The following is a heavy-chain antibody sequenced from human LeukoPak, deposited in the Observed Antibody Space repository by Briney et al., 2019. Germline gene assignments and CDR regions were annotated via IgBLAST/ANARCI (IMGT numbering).Heavy chain of an antibody. J-gene: IGHJ6*03. CDR2: IYTSGST. Sequence: SETLSLTCTVSGGSISSYYWSWIRQPAGKGLEWIGRIYTSGSTNYNPSLKSRVTMSVDTSKNQFSLKLSSVTAADTAVYYCAREEAAPRYYYMDVWGKGTTVTVSS. D-gene: IGHD6-6*01. CDR3: AREEAAPRYYYMDV. V-gene: IGHV4-4*07. CDR1: GGSISSYY.